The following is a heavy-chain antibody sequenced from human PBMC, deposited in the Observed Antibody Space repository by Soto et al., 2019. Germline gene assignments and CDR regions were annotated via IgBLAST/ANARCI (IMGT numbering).Heavy chain of an antibody. CDR3: VRGGPDGAFDI. CDR2: IHSDESTT. CDR1: GFTFSRYW. J-gene: IGHJ3*02. Sequence: GGSLRLSCAASGFTFSRYWMHWVRQAPGKGLVWVSHIHSDESTTSYVDSVKGRFTISRDNAKNTLYLQMNSLRAEDTAVYYCVRGGPDGAFDIWGQGTTVTVSS. V-gene: IGHV3-74*01.